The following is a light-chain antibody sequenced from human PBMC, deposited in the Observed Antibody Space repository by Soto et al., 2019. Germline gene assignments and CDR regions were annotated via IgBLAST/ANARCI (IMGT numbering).Light chain of an antibody. CDR2: GAS. J-gene: IGKJ1*01. CDR1: QSVSNNY. CDR3: QQYSNLWT. Sequence: TVFTCSPGTLTFSPFQSASISCRTSQSVSNNYLAWYQQKPGQAPRLLIYGASSRATGVPDRFSGSGSGTKFTISISRLETEAVAVYYCQQYSNLWTFGQGTKVDIK. V-gene: IGKV3-20*01.